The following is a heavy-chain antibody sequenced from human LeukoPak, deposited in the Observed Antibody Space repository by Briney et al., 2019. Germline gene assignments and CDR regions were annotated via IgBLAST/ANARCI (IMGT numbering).Heavy chain of an antibody. D-gene: IGHD5-24*01. V-gene: IGHV1-69*04. CDR1: GGIFSTHA. Sequence: SVKVSCKASGGIFSTHAIDWVRQAPGQGLELMGRIIPIFGIVNYAQKFQGRVTITADKSTSTAYMELSSLRSEDTAVYYCARDGFSRGGYNSFEYYYGMDVWGQGTTVTVSS. CDR3: ARDGFSRGGYNSFEYYYGMDV. J-gene: IGHJ6*02. CDR2: IIPIFGIV.